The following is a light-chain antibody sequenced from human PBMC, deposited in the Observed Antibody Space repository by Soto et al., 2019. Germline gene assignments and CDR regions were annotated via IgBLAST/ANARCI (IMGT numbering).Light chain of an antibody. J-gene: IGKJ3*01. CDR2: DAS. Sequence: EIVLTQSPATLSLSPGERATLSCRASQSVGKYLAWYQQKPGQAPRLLIYDASNRATGTPARFSGSGSGTDFTLSISSLEPEDFAVYYCQERSSWPPTFTFGPGTKGDIK. V-gene: IGKV3-11*01. CDR3: QERSSWPPTFT. CDR1: QSVGKY.